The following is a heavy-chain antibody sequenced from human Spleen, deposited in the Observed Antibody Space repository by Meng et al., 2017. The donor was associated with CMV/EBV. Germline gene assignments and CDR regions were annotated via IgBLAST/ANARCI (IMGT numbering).Heavy chain of an antibody. CDR2: IYYSGST. J-gene: IGHJ3*02. Sequence: SETLSLTCSVSGGSINTYYWIWIRQPPGKGLEWIGYIYYSGSTNYSPSHKSRVTILVVTSKNQFSLKLSSVTAADTAVYYCASTRGPGYIRVDAFDIWGQGTMVTVSS. CDR3: ASTRGPGYIRVDAFDI. D-gene: IGHD5-24*01. V-gene: IGHV4-59*01. CDR1: GGSINTYY.